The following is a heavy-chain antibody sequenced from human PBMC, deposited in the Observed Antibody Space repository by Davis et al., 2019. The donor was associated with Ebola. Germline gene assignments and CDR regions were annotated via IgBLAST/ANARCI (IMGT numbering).Heavy chain of an antibody. J-gene: IGHJ3*01. V-gene: IGHV5-51*01. CDR2: IYPGDYGT. Sequence: KVSCKGSDNTFTNYGIGWVRQMPGRGLEWMGIIYPGDYGTRYSPSFEGQVTISADKSLRTAYLQWSGLKASDTAMYYCASLRRTITGMDDAFDVWGQGTMVTVSS. D-gene: IGHD1-20*01. CDR3: ASLRRTITGMDDAFDV. CDR1: DNTFTNYG.